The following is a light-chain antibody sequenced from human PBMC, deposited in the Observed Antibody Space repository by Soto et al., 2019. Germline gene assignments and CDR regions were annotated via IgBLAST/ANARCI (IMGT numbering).Light chain of an antibody. J-gene: IGKJ4*01. V-gene: IGKV3-20*01. Sequence: EIVLTQSPGTLSVSPGERATLSCRASQSIGRKYLAWYQQKPGQAPRLLIYGASSRATGIPDRFSGSASGTDFTLTISRLEPEDFAVYYCQQYAESPLTFGGGAKVE. CDR3: QQYAESPLT. CDR1: QSIGRKY. CDR2: GAS.